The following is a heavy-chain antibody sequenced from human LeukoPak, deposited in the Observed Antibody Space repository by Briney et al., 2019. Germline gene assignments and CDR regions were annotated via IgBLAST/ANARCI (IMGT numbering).Heavy chain of an antibody. CDR3: ARGLRDSSGFGDAFNI. Sequence: ASVKVSCKASGYTLTSYDISWVRQAPGQGLEWVGWISSYNGNTNSAQKFQGRVTMTTDTSTNTAYMELRRLRSDDTAVYYCARGLRDSSGFGDAFNIWGQGTMVTVSS. CDR1: GYTLTSYD. CDR2: ISSYNGNT. D-gene: IGHD3-22*01. V-gene: IGHV1-18*01. J-gene: IGHJ3*02.